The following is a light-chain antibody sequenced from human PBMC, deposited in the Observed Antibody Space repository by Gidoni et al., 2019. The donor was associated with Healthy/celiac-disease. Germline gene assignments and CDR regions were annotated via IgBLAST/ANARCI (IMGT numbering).Light chain of an antibody. CDR2: DAS. Sequence: EIVLTQSPATLSLSPGERATLSCRASQSLSSYVAWYQPKPGQAPRLLIYDASNRAPGIPARFSGSGSGTDFTLTISSLEPEDFAVYYCQQRSNWPPGALTFGGGTKVEIK. V-gene: IGKV3-11*01. CDR1: QSLSSY. J-gene: IGKJ4*01. CDR3: QQRSNWPPGALT.